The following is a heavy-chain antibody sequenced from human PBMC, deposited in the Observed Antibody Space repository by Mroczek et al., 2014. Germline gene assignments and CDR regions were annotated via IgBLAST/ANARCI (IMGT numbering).Heavy chain of an antibody. CDR2: IYYSGST. V-gene: IGHV4-31*03. J-gene: IGHJ5*02. Sequence: QVQLQQWGPGLVKPSQTLSLTCTVSGGSISSGGYYWSWIRQHPGKGLEWIGYIYYSGSTYYNPSLKSRVTISVDTSKNQFSLKLSSVTAADTAVYYCARDLRLRNDNWFDPWGQGTLVTVSS. D-gene: IGHD1-14*01. CDR1: GGSISSGGYY. CDR3: ARDLRLRNDNWFDP.